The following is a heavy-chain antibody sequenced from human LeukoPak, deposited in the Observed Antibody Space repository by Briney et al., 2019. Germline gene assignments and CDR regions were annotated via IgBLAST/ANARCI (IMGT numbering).Heavy chain of an antibody. CDR1: GYSISSGYY. Sequence: PSETLSLTCAVSGYSISSGYYWGWIRQPPGKGLEWLGSIYHSGSTYYNPSLKSRVTISVDTSKNQFSLKLSSVTAADTAVYYCARRRSSRYSSSCYDLSDAFDIWGQRTMVTVSS. CDR2: IYHSGST. V-gene: IGHV4-38-2*01. CDR3: ARRRSSRYSSSCYDLSDAFDI. D-gene: IGHD6-13*01. J-gene: IGHJ3*02.